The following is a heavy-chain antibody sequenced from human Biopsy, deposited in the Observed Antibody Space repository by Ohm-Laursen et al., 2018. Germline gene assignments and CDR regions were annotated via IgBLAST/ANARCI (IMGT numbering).Heavy chain of an antibody. J-gene: IGHJ4*02. CDR2: INHSGRT. CDR3: ARDSRGGHLNTTLITGKNLDS. D-gene: IGHD3-16*01. CDR1: GESFNGYY. Sequence: GTLSLTWAVYGESFNGYYWSWIRQTPGKGLEWIGEINHSGRTNYNPSLKSRVTISVDTSKNQFSLKVRSVTAADTAVYFCARDSRGGHLNTTLITGKNLDSWGQGILVTVSS. V-gene: IGHV4-34*01.